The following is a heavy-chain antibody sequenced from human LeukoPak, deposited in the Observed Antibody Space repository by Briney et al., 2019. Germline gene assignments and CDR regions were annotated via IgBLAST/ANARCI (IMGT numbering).Heavy chain of an antibody. V-gene: IGHV3-23*01. D-gene: IGHD1-26*01. Sequence: GGSLRLSCSASGFIFSQYAMSWVRQAPGKGLEGVSSISGGSGAPYYADSVEGRFTVSRDNSKKTMSLQMSSLGVDDTAVYFCAKGGVGATPRLDPWGQGTLVAVSS. CDR3: AKGGVGATPRLDP. J-gene: IGHJ5*02. CDR2: ISGGSGAP. CDR1: GFIFSQYA.